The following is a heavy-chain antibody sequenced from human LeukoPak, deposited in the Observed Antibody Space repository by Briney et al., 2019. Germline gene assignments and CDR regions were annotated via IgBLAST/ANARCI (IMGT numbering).Heavy chain of an antibody. V-gene: IGHV3-21*01. CDR1: GFTFSSYS. Sequence: PGGSLRLSCAASGFTFSSYSMNWVRQAPGKGLEWVSSISSSSDYIFYADSMKGRFTISRDSAKNSLYLQMNSLRAEDTAVYYCARGGIWGSFDYWGQGNLITVSS. CDR3: ARGGIWGSFDY. D-gene: IGHD3-16*01. J-gene: IGHJ4*02. CDR2: ISSSSDYI.